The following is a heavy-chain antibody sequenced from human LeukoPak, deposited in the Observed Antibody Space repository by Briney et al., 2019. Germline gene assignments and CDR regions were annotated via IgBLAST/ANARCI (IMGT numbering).Heavy chain of an antibody. D-gene: IGHD6-19*01. CDR3: AKDFKNSGWYVFPYFDY. V-gene: IGHV3-33*06. J-gene: IGHJ4*02. CDR2: IWHDGSNE. CDR1: GFTFSNYG. Sequence: GTSLRLSCAASGFTFSNYGMHWVRQAPGKGLEWVAVIWHDGSNEYYAGSVRGRFTISRDNSKNTLYLQMSSLRAEDTAVYYCAKDFKNSGWYVFPYFDYWGKGTLVTVSS.